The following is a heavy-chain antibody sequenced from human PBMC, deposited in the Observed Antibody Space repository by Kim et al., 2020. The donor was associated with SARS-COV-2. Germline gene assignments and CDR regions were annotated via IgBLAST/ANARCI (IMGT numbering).Heavy chain of an antibody. CDR1: GGTFSRYS. D-gene: IGHD2-15*01. J-gene: IGHJ3*02. Sequence: SVKVSCKASGGTFSRYSIHWVRQAPGQGLEWMGGIISIFGTANYAQKVQGRVTITADESTSTAYMELSSLRSEDTDVHYCSGGEGGIVGADAFDIWGQG. CDR2: IISIFGTA. V-gene: IGHV1-69*13. CDR3: SGGEGGIVGADAFDI.